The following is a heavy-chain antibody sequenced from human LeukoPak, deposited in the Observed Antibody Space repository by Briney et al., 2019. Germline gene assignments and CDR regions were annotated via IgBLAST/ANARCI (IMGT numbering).Heavy chain of an antibody. J-gene: IGHJ4*02. D-gene: IGHD6-13*01. CDR3: ARIGSSWSALDY. CDR1: GYTFTSYY. V-gene: IGHV1-46*01. CDR2: INPSGGST. Sequence: ASVKVSCKASGYTFTSYYMHWVRQAPGQGLEWMGIINPSGGSTSYAQKFQGRVTMTRDTSTSTVYMELRSLRSDDTAVYYCARIGSSWSALDYWGQGTLVTVSS.